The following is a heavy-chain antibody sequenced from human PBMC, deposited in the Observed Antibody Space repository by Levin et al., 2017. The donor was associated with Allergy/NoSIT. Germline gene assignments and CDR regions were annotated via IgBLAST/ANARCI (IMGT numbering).Heavy chain of an antibody. Sequence: GGSLRLSCAASGFTFSSYAMHWVRQAPGKGLEWVAVISYDGSNKYYADSVKGRFTISRDNSKNTLYLQMNSLRAEDTAVYYCAREPEDDYGDRDAFDIWGQGTMVTVSS. CDR2: ISYDGSNK. V-gene: IGHV3-30-3*01. J-gene: IGHJ3*02. D-gene: IGHD4-17*01. CDR1: GFTFSSYA. CDR3: AREPEDDYGDRDAFDI.